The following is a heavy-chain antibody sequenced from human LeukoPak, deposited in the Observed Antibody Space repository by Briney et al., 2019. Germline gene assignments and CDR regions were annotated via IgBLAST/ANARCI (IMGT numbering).Heavy chain of an antibody. CDR3: ARRLRENDAFDI. D-gene: IGHD1-26*01. V-gene: IGHV4-59*08. Sequence: PSETLSLTCTVSGGSISIYYWSWIRQPPGKGLEWIGYIYYSGSTNYNPSLKSRVTISVDTSKNQFSLKLSSVTAADTAVYYCARRLRENDAFDIWGQGTMVTVSS. CDR2: IYYSGST. CDR1: GGSISIYY. J-gene: IGHJ3*02.